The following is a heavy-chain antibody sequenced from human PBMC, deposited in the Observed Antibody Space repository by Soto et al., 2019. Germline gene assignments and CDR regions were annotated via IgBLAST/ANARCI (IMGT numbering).Heavy chain of an antibody. CDR1: GFTFSSYT. CDR2: VSSSNSYI. D-gene: IGHD3-10*01. J-gene: IGHJ2*01. V-gene: IGHV3-21*01. CDR3: ARALSGYWYFDL. Sequence: EVQLVESGGGLVKPGGSLRLSCAASGFTFSSYTMNWVRQAPGKGLEWVSCVSSSNSYIYYADSVKGRFTISRDNAKNSLDLQMNSLRAEDTAVYYCARALSGYWYFDLWGRGTLVTVSS.